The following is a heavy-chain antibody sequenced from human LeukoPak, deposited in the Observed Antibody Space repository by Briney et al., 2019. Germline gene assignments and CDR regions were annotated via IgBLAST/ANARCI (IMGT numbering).Heavy chain of an antibody. V-gene: IGHV5-51*01. Sequence: GESLKISCKGSGYSFTSYWIGWVRQMPGKGLEWMGTIYPGDSDTRYSPSFQGQVTISADKSISTAYLQWSSLKASDTAMYYCARLKRSSSWYDNWFDPWGQGTLVTVSS. CDR2: IYPGDSDT. CDR3: ARLKRSSSWYDNWFDP. J-gene: IGHJ5*02. CDR1: GYSFTSYW. D-gene: IGHD6-13*01.